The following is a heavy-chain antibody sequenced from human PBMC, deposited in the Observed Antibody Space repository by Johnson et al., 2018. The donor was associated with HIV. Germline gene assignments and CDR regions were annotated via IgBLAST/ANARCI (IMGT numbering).Heavy chain of an antibody. CDR2: IKSKTDGGTT. CDR1: RFTFSNAW. V-gene: IGHV3-15*01. Sequence: VQLVESGGGLIQPGGSLRLSCAASRFTFSNAWMSWVRQAPGKGLEWVGRIKSKTDGGTTDYAAPVKGRFTISRDASKNTLYLQMNSLKTEDTAVYYCTTGLYWNDAFDIWGQGTMVTVSS. CDR3: TTGLYWNDAFDI. D-gene: IGHD1-1*01. J-gene: IGHJ3*02.